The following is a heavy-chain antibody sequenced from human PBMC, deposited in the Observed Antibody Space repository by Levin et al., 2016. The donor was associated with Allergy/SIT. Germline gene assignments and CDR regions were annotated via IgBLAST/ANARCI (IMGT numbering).Heavy chain of an antibody. CDR2: INPSGGGT. J-gene: IGHJ5*02. V-gene: IGHV1-46*01. CDR1: GYTFTSYY. Sequence: ASVKVSCKASGYTFTSYYMHWVRQAPGQGLEWMGIINPSGGGTDYAQKFQGRVTLTRDTSTTTAYMELSSLRSDDTAVYYCARDESPGTRGSSWISWGQGTLVTVSS. D-gene: IGHD6-13*01. CDR3: ARDESPGTRGSSWIS.